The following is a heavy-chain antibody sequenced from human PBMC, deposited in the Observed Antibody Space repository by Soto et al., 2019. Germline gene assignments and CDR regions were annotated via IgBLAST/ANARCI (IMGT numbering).Heavy chain of an antibody. CDR3: ARDGHYYDSSGGTHFDY. CDR2: IYYSGST. J-gene: IGHJ4*02. Sequence: SETLSLTCTVSGGSISSGDYYWSWIRQPPGKGLEWIGYIYYSGSTYYNPSLKSRVTISVDTSKNQFSLKLGSVTAADTAVYYCARDGHYYDSSGGTHFDYWGQGTLVTVSS. CDR1: GGSISSGDYY. V-gene: IGHV4-30-4*01. D-gene: IGHD3-22*01.